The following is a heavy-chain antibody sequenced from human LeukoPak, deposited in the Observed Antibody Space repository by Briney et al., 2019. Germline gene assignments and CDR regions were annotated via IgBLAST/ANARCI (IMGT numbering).Heavy chain of an antibody. CDR1: GGSISSYY. CDR3: ARLLYDRSGYYYFDY. CDR2: IYYSGST. J-gene: IGHJ4*02. D-gene: IGHD3-22*01. V-gene: IGHV4-59*08. Sequence: SETLSLTCTVSGGSISSYYWSWIRQPPGKGLEWIGYIYYSGSTNYNPSLKSRVTISVDTAKNQFSLKLTSVTAADTAVCYCARLLYDRSGYYYFDYWGQGTLVTVSS.